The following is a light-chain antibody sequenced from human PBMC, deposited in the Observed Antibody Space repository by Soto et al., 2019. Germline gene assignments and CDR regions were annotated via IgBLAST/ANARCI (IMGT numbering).Light chain of an antibody. CDR2: DVS. CDR3: QQYVGT. Sequence: EIVLTQSPATLSLSPGERVTLSCRASQSVSNSLAWYQQKPGQPPRLLIYDVSSRATGIPDRFSGSGSGTEFTLTISRLEPEDFAVYYCQQYVGTFGQGTKVDI. CDR1: QSVSNS. V-gene: IGKV3-11*01. J-gene: IGKJ1*01.